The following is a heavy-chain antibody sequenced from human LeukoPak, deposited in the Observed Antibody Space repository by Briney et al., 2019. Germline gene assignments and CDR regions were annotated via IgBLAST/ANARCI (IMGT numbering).Heavy chain of an antibody. V-gene: IGHV5-51*01. CDR2: LYPGDSDT. J-gene: IGHJ4*02. CDR1: GYSFTTYW. CDR3: ARPRGGGNSRGVFDY. Sequence: PGESLKISCKGSGYSFTTYWIGWVRQMPGKGLEWVGLLYPGDSDTRYSPSFQGQVTISADLSISTAYLQWSSLKASDTAIYYCARPRGGGNSRGVFDYWGQGNLVTVSS. D-gene: IGHD4-23*01.